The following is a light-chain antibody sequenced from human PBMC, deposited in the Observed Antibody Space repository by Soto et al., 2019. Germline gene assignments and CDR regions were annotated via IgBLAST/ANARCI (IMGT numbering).Light chain of an antibody. J-gene: IGLJ2*01. CDR1: YRDVGGYNY. CDR2: EVY. Sequence: QSVLTQPASVSGSPGQSITISCTGTYRDVGGYNYVSWYQQHPGRAPQLMIYEVYNRPSGVSDRFSGSKSGNTASLTISGLQPEDGADYYSSSYTSITTHVIFGGGTKLTVL. CDR3: SSYTSITTHVI. V-gene: IGLV2-14*01.